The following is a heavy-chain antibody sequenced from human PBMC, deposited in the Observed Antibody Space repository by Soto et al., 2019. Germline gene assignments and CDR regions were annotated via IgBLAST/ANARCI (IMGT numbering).Heavy chain of an antibody. D-gene: IGHD3-10*01. V-gene: IGHV4-61*08. CDR1: GDSVSSDGYY. CDR3: ARSESGYYYYYGMDV. CDR2: IYDSGIT. J-gene: IGHJ6*02. Sequence: SETLSLTCTVSGDSVSSDGYYWSWIRQPPGKGLEWIGHIYDSGITNYNPFFKSRVTMSADTSKNQFSLKLSSVTAADTAVYYCARSESGYYYYYGMDVWGQGTTVTVSS.